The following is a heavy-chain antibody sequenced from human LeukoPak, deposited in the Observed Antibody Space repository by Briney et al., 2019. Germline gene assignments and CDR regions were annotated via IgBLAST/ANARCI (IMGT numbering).Heavy chain of an antibody. Sequence: GGSLRLSCAASGFIISSYSMNWVRQAPWKGLEWVSYISSSSSTIYYADSVKGRFTISRDNAKNSLYLQMNSLRAEDTAVYYCATYYYDSSGYKLLDYWGQGTLVTVSS. D-gene: IGHD3-22*01. J-gene: IGHJ4*02. CDR1: GFIISSYS. V-gene: IGHV3-48*04. CDR2: ISSSSSTI. CDR3: ATYYYDSSGYKLLDY.